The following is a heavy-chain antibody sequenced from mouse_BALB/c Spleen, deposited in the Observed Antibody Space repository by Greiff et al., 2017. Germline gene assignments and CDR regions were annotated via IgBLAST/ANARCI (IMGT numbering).Heavy chain of an antibody. CDR2: ISSGGGST. J-gene: IGHJ4*01. CDR3: ARIRYGAMGF. D-gene: IGHD2-14*01. Sequence: EVQRVESGGGLVKPGGSLKLSCAASGFAFSSYDMSWVRQTPEKRLEWVAYISSGGGSTYYPDTVKGRFTISRDNAKNTLYLQMSSLKSEDTAMYYCARIRYGAMGFWGRGTSVTVSS. CDR1: GFAFSSYD. V-gene: IGHV5-12-1*01.